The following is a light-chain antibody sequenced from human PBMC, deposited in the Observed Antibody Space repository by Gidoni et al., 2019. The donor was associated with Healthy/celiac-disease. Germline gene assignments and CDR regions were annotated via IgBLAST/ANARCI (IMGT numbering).Light chain of an antibody. CDR1: QSISSY. CDR2: AAS. V-gene: IGKV1-39*01. Sequence: DMQMTDSPSSLSASVGDRVTITCRASQSISSYLNWYQQKPGKAPKLLIYAASSLQSGVTSRFSGSGSGTDFTLTIRSLHPQDFATYSCQYSYRTLHTFGGGTKVEIK. CDR3: QYSYRTLHT. J-gene: IGKJ4*01.